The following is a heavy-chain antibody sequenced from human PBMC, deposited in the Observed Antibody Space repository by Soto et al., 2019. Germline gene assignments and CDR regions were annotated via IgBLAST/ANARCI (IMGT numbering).Heavy chain of an antibody. J-gene: IGHJ4*02. D-gene: IGHD3-10*01. V-gene: IGHV4-61*01. Sequence: SETLSLTSTVSAGSHSSSSHYWGWIRQPPGSGLKWIDYTSYSGSTHNNPTLNSRATLSVDTSTTQFPLTLSSVTAADTAVYSCATRFKYGSGTSPWDYWGPGTLVTVSS. CDR2: TSYSGST. CDR3: ATRFKYGSGTSPWDY. CDR1: AGSHSSSSHY.